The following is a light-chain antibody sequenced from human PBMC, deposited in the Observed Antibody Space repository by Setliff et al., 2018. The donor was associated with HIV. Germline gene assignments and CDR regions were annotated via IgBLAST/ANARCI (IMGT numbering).Light chain of an antibody. Sequence: QSALTQPRPVSGPPGQSVTISCTGTSSDVGGYNYVSWYQQHPDKAPKLIIYDVSKRPSGVPDRFSGSKSGNTASLTISGLQAEDEVDYYCCSYAGTYTSLYVFGTGTKVTVL. V-gene: IGLV2-11*01. CDR1: SSDVGGYNY. CDR2: DVS. CDR3: CSYAGTYTSLYV. J-gene: IGLJ1*01.